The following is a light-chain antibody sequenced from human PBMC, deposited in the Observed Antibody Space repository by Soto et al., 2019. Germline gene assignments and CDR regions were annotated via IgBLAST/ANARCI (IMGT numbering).Light chain of an antibody. J-gene: IGKJ1*01. CDR2: DAS. CDR3: SQYSNSRS. V-gene: IGKV3-20*01. Sequence: EIVLTQSPGTLSLSPGERATLFCRASQSVSSNYLSWYQQKPGQAPRLFIHDASIRATGIPDRFSGSGSGTVFTLTFGRLEPEDFAVYYCSQYSNSRSFGQGTKGDIK. CDR1: QSVSSNY.